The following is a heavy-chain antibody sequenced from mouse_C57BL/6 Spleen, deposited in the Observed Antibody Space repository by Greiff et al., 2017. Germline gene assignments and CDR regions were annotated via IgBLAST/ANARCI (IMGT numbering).Heavy chain of an antibody. CDR1: GFSLTSYG. Sequence: VQLVESGPGLVQPSQSLSITCTVSGFSLTSYGVHWVRQSPGKGLEWLGVIWSGGSTDYNAAFISRLSISKDNSKSQVFFKMNSLQADDTAIYYCARNSRIYYDYEGYFDYWGQGTTLTVSS. CDR3: ARNSRIYYDYEGYFDY. J-gene: IGHJ2*01. CDR2: IWSGGST. D-gene: IGHD2-4*01. V-gene: IGHV2-2*01.